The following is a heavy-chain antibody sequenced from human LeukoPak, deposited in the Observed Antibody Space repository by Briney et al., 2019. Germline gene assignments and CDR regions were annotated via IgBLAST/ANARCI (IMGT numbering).Heavy chain of an antibody. CDR1: GYTFTSYG. Sequence: ASVKVSCKASGYTFTSYGISWVRQAPGQGLEWMGWISAYNGNTNYAQKLQGRVTMTTDTSTSTAYMELRSLRSDDTAVYYCARVDSSSSHRDFVYWGQGTLVTVSS. CDR2: ISAYNGNT. V-gene: IGHV1-18*01. CDR3: ARVDSSSSHRDFVY. D-gene: IGHD6-13*01. J-gene: IGHJ4*02.